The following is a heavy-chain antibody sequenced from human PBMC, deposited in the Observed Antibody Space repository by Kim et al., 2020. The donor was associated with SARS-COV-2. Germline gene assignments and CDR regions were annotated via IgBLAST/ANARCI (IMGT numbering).Heavy chain of an antibody. J-gene: IGHJ4*02. D-gene: IGHD2-2*02. Sequence: ADSVKGRFTISRDNAKNSLYLQMNSLRAEDTAVYYCARGLVPAAISYFDYWGQGTLVTVSS. CDR3: ARGLVPAAISYFDY. V-gene: IGHV3-21*01.